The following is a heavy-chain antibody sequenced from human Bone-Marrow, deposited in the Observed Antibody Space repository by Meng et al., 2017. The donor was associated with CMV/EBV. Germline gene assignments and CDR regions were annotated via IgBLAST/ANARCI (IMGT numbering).Heavy chain of an antibody. CDR3: TTDLDYYGSGSYSY. CDR1: GFSFSSYR. Sequence: GESLKISCAASGFSFSSYRMNWVRQAPGKGLEWVGRIKSKTDGGTTDYAAPVKGRFTISRDDSKNTLYLQMNSLKTEDTAVYYCTTDLDYYGSGSYSYWGQGTLVTVSS. D-gene: IGHD3-10*01. V-gene: IGHV3-15*01. CDR2: IKSKTDGGTT. J-gene: IGHJ4*02.